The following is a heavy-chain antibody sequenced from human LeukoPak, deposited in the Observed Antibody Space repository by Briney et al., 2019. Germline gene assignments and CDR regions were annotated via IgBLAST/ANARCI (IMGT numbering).Heavy chain of an antibody. CDR1: GGSISSYY. CDR3: ARDHYSAFDI. V-gene: IGHV4-59*12. D-gene: IGHD4-11*01. CDR2: IYYSGST. J-gene: IGHJ3*02. Sequence: SETLSLTCTVSGGSISSYYWSWIRQPPGKGLEWIGYIYYSGSTNYNPSLKSRVTISVDTSKNQFSLKLSSVTAADTAVYYCARDHYSAFDIWGQGTMVTVSS.